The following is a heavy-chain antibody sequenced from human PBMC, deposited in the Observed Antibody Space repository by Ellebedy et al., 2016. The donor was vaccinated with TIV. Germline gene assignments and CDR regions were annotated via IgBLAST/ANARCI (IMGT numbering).Heavy chain of an antibody. CDR2: IGDDAVAT. Sequence: PGGSLRLSCTDSGFTFSPYSMNWVRQAPGLGLEWVSAIGDDAVATHYADSVKGRFTISRDNFGNMLYLQMNSLGAEDTAVYYCAREGGTYYSAQLDQWGQGTPVTVSS. CDR3: AREGGTYYSAQLDQ. J-gene: IGHJ4*02. D-gene: IGHD1-26*01. V-gene: IGHV3-23*01. CDR1: GFTFSPYS.